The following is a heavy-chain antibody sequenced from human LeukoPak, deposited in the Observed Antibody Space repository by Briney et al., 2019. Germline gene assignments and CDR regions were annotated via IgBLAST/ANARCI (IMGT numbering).Heavy chain of an antibody. Sequence: TGGSLRLSCAASGFTFSGSAMHWVRQASGKGLEWVGRIRSKANSYATAYAASVKGRFTISRDDSKNTAYLQMNSLKTEDTAVYYCTRPYYYDSSGYYRADYWGQGTLVTVSS. D-gene: IGHD3-22*01. CDR1: GFTFSGSA. CDR2: IRSKANSYAT. J-gene: IGHJ4*02. V-gene: IGHV3-73*01. CDR3: TRPYYYDSSGYYRADY.